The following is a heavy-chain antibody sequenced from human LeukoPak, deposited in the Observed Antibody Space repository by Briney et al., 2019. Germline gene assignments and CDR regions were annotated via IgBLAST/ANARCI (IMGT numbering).Heavy chain of an antibody. CDR3: VRYRMLTGNDYN. CDR2: IRSKVNNYAT. Sequence: PGGSLRLSCAASEFTFSVSAMHWVRQASGKGLEWLGRIRSKVNNYATAYAASVTGRFTISRDDSKNTAYLQMNSLKTEDTDVYYCVRYRMLTGNDYNWGQGTLVTVSS. V-gene: IGHV3-73*01. J-gene: IGHJ4*02. CDR1: EFTFSVSA. D-gene: IGHD3-9*01.